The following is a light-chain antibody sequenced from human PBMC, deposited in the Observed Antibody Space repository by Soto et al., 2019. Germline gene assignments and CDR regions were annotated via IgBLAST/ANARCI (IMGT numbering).Light chain of an antibody. CDR2: SAS. J-gene: IGKJ5*01. V-gene: IGKV1-9*01. CDR1: QGISSY. Sequence: SFLSASVGDRVTITCRASQGISSYSAWYQQKPGEAPKLLIYSASTLQTGVPSRFSGSGSGTEFTLTISILLPADYATHYCQPVAAFPLTCGHGTRL. CDR3: QPVAAFPLT.